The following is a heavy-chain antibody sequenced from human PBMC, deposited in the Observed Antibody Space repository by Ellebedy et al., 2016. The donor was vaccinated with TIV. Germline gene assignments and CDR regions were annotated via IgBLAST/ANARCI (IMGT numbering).Heavy chain of an antibody. D-gene: IGHD1-26*01. CDR1: GFTFRSYW. CDR3: ARDWDSPGDYYMDV. J-gene: IGHJ6*03. V-gene: IGHV3-74*01. Sequence: GGSLRLXXAASGFTFRSYWMHWVRQAPGKGLVWVSRINSDGSSTNYADSVKGRFTISRDNAKNTLYLQMNSLRAEDTAVYYCARDWDSPGDYYMDVWGKGTTVTVSS. CDR2: INSDGSST.